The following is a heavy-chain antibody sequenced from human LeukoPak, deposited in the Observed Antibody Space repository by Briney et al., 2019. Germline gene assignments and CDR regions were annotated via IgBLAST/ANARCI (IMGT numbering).Heavy chain of an antibody. V-gene: IGHV3-74*01. CDR3: VRAGQLWFVYNWFDP. Sequence: GGSLRLSCAASGFTFSSYWMHWVRQAPGKGLVWVSRINSDGSSTSYADSVKGRFTISRDNAKNTLYLQMNSLRAEDTAVYYCVRAGQLWFVYNWFDPWGQGSLVTVSS. J-gene: IGHJ5*02. D-gene: IGHD5-18*01. CDR1: GFTFSSYW. CDR2: INSDGSST.